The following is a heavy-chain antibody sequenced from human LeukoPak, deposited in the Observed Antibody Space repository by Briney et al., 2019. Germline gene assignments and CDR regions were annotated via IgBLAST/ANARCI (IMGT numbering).Heavy chain of an antibody. CDR3: ARGGAIANDC. D-gene: IGHD6-13*01. J-gene: IGHJ4*02. V-gene: IGHV1-18*01. Sequence: ASVKVSCEASGYTFTTYGISWVRQAPGQGLEWMGWISAYTGNTNYTQNLQGRVTMTTDTSTSTAYMELRSLRSDDTAVYYCARGGAIANDCWGQGTLVTVSS. CDR1: GYTFTTYG. CDR2: ISAYTGNT.